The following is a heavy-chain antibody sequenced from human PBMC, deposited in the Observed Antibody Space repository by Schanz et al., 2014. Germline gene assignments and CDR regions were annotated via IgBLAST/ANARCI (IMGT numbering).Heavy chain of an antibody. D-gene: IGHD3-10*01. J-gene: IGHJ3*02. CDR3: ARDRPCRSESNIYYGDAFDI. Sequence: QVHLVESGGGVVQPGGSLRLSCAASGFNFSTYALHWVRQAPGKGLEWVTVISYDGINKYYADSVKGRFTISRGNSKNTLYLEMNSLRPEDTAVYYCARDRPCRSESNIYYGDAFDIWGQGTMVTVSS. CDR2: ISYDGINK. V-gene: IGHV3-30*04. CDR1: GFNFSTYA.